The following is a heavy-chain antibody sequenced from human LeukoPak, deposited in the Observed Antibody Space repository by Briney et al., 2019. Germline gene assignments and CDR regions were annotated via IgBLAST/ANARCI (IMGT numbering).Heavy chain of an antibody. D-gene: IGHD3-10*01. J-gene: IGHJ3*02. CDR3: ARESRLWFGELLYLADAFDI. CDR2: IYTSGSI. V-gene: IGHV4-4*07. Sequence: PSETLSLTCIVSGGSISSYYWSWIRQPAGKGLEWIGRIYTSGSINYNPSLKSRVTMSVDTSKNQFSLKRSSVTAADTAVYYCARESRLWFGELLYLADAFDIWGQGTMVTVSS. CDR1: GGSISSYY.